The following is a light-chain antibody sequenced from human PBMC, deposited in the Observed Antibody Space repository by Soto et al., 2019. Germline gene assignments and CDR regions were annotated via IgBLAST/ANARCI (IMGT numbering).Light chain of an antibody. CDR1: QSVSSY. V-gene: IGKV3-15*01. CDR3: QQYDNWPPT. J-gene: IGKJ4*01. Sequence: EIVLTQSPATLSLSPGERATLCCRASQSVSSYLAWYQQKPGQAPRLLIYGASLRATGVPDRFSGSGSGTEFTLTISSLRSEDFAVYWCQQYDNWPPTFGGGTKVDI. CDR2: GAS.